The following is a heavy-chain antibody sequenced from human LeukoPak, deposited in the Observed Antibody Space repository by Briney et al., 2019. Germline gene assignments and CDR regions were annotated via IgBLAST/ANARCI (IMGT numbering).Heavy chain of an antibody. D-gene: IGHD3-22*01. CDR3: ARDLKYYYDSSGYYYDDAFDI. CDR2: INPNSGGT. Sequence: ASAKVSCKAPGYTFTVYYMHWVRQAPGQGLEWMGWINPNSGGTNYAQKFQGRVTMTRDTSISTAYMELSRLRSDDTAVYYCARDLKYYYDSSGYYYDDAFDIWGQGTMVTVSS. CDR1: GYTFTVYY. V-gene: IGHV1-2*02. J-gene: IGHJ3*02.